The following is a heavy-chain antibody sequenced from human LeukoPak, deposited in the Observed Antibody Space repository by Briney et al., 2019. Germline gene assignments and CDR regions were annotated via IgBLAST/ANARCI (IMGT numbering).Heavy chain of an antibody. D-gene: IGHD6-19*01. J-gene: IGHJ4*02. CDR2: IYYSGST. Sequence: SETLSLTCAVYGGSFSGYYWGWIRQPPGKGLEWIGTIYYSGSTYFNPSLKSRVSISVDTSKNQFSLILNSVTVADTAVYHCARHSSYSSGWFQDYWGQGTLVSVSS. CDR3: ARHSSYSSGWFQDY. V-gene: IGHV4-39*01. CDR1: GGSFSGYY.